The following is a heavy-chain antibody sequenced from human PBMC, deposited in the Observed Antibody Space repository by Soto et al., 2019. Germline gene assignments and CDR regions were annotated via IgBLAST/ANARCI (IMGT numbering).Heavy chain of an antibody. Sequence: ASVKVSCKASGYTFTSYAMHWVRQAPGQRLEWMGWINAGNGNTKYSQKFQGRVTITRDTSASTAYMELSSLRSEDTAVYYCARDHPLVAGTRSDSFDYWGQGTLVTVSS. D-gene: IGHD6-19*01. J-gene: IGHJ4*02. CDR2: INAGNGNT. CDR1: GYTFTSYA. V-gene: IGHV1-3*01. CDR3: ARDHPLVAGTRSDSFDY.